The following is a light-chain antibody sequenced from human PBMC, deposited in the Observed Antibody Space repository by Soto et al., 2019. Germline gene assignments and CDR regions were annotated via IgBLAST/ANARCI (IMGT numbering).Light chain of an antibody. Sequence: EIVLTQSPGPLSLSPGERATLSCRSSQSVSSSYLAWYQLKPGQAPRLLIYGAPTRAAGVPARFSGSGSGTEFTLTINSLQAEDAAMYYCQQYNNWPYTFGQGTKVDIK. CDR1: QSVSSSY. V-gene: IGKV3D-15*01. CDR2: GAP. CDR3: QQYNNWPYT. J-gene: IGKJ2*01.